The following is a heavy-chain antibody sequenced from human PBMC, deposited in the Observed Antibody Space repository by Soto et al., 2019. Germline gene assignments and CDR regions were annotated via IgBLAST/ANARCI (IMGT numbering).Heavy chain of an antibody. CDR1: GCTFSSCA. CDR3: AKGRSYYYYYGVDV. V-gene: IGHV3-23*01. Sequence: PGGSQRLSWAASGCTFSSCARGWVRQAPGKGLEWVSDIIDSGASTYYADSVKGRFTISRDNSKSTLYLQMNSLRAEDTALYYCAKGRSYYYYYGVDVWGQGTTVTVSS. CDR2: IIDSGAST. J-gene: IGHJ6*02.